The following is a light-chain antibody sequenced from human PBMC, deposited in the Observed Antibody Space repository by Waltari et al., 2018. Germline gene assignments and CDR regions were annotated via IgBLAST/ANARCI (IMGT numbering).Light chain of an antibody. CDR3: LQRSSWPWT. J-gene: IGKJ1*01. Sequence: EIVLTQSPATLSLSPGERATLSCRSSQSVSRYLAWYQQKVGKAPRLLIYDASNRATGIPARFSGSGSGTDFTFTISSLEPEDFAVYYCLQRSSWPWTFGQGTKVEIK. V-gene: IGKV3-11*01. CDR2: DAS. CDR1: QSVSRY.